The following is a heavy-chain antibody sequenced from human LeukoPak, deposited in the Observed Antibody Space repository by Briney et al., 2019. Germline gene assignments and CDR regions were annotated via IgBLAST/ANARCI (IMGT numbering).Heavy chain of an antibody. D-gene: IGHD2-8*01. Sequence: SENLSLNSSGSGGTISSISYYRGWLRQPPEKRLGWIGSIYYSGCTYYNPSLKTRVTISVDTSKDHFSLELSSVTAADTAVYYCARRFGDCTNGVCYKGYYYYYMDVWGKGTTVTVSS. CDR1: GGTISSISYY. V-gene: IGHV4-39*02. CDR3: ARRFGDCTNGVCYKGYYYYYMDV. CDR2: IYYSGCT. J-gene: IGHJ6*03.